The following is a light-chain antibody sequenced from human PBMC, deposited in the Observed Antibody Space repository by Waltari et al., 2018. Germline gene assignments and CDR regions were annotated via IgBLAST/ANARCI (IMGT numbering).Light chain of an antibody. V-gene: IGKV2-30*01. CDR1: QSLIYSDGNTY. J-gene: IGKJ4*01. CDR2: RLS. Sequence: DDVMTQSPHPLPVTLGQPASTSCSGRQSLIYSDGNTYLNWFQQTPGQSPRRLISRLSNRDSCVPDRFIGSGSGADFSLTIIRVEAEDLGVYYCMQGTHWPPDTFGGGTKVEIK. CDR3: MQGTHWPPDT.